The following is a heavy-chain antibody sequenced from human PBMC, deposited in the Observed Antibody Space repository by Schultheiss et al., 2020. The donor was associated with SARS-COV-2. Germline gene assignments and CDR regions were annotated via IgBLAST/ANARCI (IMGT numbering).Heavy chain of an antibody. CDR1: GFTFSSYA. J-gene: IGHJ4*02. V-gene: IGHV3-64*04. CDR2: ISSNGGST. CDR3: ARDKVTSYDYFDY. D-gene: IGHD2-2*01. Sequence: GESLKISCSASGFTFSSYAMHWVRQAPGKGLEYVSAISSNGGSTYYADSVKGRFTISRDNAKNSLYLQMNSLRAEDTAVYYCARDKVTSYDYFDYWGQGTLVTVSS.